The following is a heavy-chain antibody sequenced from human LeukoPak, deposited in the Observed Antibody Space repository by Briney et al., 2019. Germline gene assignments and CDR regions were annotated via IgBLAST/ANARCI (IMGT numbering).Heavy chain of an antibody. CDR3: TRVSTTDDY. Sequence: PGGSLRLSCAASGFSISIYWMHWVRQAPGKGLVWVSRINSDGRSAVYADSVKGRFTISRDNAKNTLYLQMDSLRAEDTAVYYCTRVSTTDDYWGQGTLVTVSS. V-gene: IGHV3-74*01. CDR1: GFSISIYW. J-gene: IGHJ4*02. CDR2: INSDGRSA. D-gene: IGHD2/OR15-2a*01.